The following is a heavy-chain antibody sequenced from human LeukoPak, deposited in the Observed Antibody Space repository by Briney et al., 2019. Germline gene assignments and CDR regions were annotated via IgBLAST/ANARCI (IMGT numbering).Heavy chain of an antibody. D-gene: IGHD2-2*02. V-gene: IGHV1-69*05. CDR3: ARAKYQLLYVFDY. CDR2: IIPIFGTA. Sequence: SVKVSCKASGGTFSSYAISWVRQAPGQGLEWMGGIIPIFGTANYAQKFQGRVTIATDESTSTAYMELSSLRSEDTAVYYCARAKYQLLYVFDYWGQGTLVTVSS. J-gene: IGHJ4*02. CDR1: GGTFSSYA.